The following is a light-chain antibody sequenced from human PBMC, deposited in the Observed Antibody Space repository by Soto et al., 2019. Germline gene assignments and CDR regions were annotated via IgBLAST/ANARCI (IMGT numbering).Light chain of an antibody. J-gene: IGLJ2*01. CDR2: QDS. V-gene: IGLV3-1*01. CDR1: KLGNKY. Sequence: SYELTQPPSVSVSPGQTASITCSGDKLGNKYASWYQQKPGLSPVLVIYQDSKRPSGIPERFSGSNSGNTATLTISGTQAMDEADYYCQAWASSTVVFGGGTKLTVL. CDR3: QAWASSTVV.